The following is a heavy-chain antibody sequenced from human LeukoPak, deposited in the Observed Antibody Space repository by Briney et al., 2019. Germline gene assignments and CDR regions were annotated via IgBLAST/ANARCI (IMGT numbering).Heavy chain of an antibody. CDR3: ARDWNGSGTAFDH. J-gene: IGHJ4*02. D-gene: IGHD1-1*01. CDR2: IKVDGTDK. Sequence: PGGSLRLSCAASGFTFSGYWMSWVSQAPGKGLEWVANIKVDGTDKYYVDSVKGRFTISRDNAKNSLSLQMTGLRAEDTAVYYCARDWNGSGTAFDHWGQGTLVTVSS. V-gene: IGHV3-7*05. CDR1: GFTFSGYW.